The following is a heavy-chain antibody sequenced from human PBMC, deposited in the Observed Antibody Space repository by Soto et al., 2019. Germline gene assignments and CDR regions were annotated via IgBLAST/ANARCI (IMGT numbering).Heavy chain of an antibody. CDR3: ATGKQWLVIGDAFDI. CDR1: GYTLTELS. CDR2: FDPEDGET. D-gene: IGHD6-19*01. Sequence: EASVKVSCKVSGYTLTELSMHWVRQAPGKGLEWMGGFDPEDGETIYAQKFQGRVTMTEDTSTDTAYMELSSLRSEDTAVYYCATGKQWLVIGDAFDIWGQGTMVTVSS. V-gene: IGHV1-24*01. J-gene: IGHJ3*02.